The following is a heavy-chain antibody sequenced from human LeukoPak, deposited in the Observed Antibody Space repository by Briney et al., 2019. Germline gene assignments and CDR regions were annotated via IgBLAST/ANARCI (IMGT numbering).Heavy chain of an antibody. D-gene: IGHD2-15*01. CDR2: IWYDGSNK. Sequence: PGRSLRLSCAASGFTFSNYAMYWVRQAPGKGLEWVTIIWYDGSNKNYADSVKGRFTISRDNSKNTLYLQMNSLRAEDTAVYYCARGAYCSGSRCPGAFDIWGQGTMVTVSS. CDR1: GFTFSNYA. V-gene: IGHV3-33*01. J-gene: IGHJ3*02. CDR3: ARGAYCSGSRCPGAFDI.